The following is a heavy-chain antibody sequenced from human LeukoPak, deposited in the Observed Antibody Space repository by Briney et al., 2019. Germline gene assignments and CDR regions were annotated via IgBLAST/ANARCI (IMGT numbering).Heavy chain of an antibody. CDR2: ISWYSGSI. CDR1: GFTFDDYA. CDR3: AKDRVTMIVAYAFDI. Sequence: GRSLRLSCAASGFTFDDYAMHWVRQAPGKGLEWVSGISWYSGSIGYADSVKGRFTISRDNAKNSLYLQMNSLRAEDTALYYCAKDRVTMIVAYAFDIWGQGTMVTVSS. J-gene: IGHJ3*02. D-gene: IGHD3-22*01. V-gene: IGHV3-9*01.